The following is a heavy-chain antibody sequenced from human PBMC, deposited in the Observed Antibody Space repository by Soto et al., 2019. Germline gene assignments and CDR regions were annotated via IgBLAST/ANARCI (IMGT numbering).Heavy chain of an antibody. Sequence: ASVKVSCKASGYTFTSYGISWVRQAPGQGLEWMGWISAYNGNTNYAQKLQGRVTMTPDTSTSTAYMELRSLRSDDTAVYYCARAHYSGYDYAPNFDYWGQGTLVTVSS. D-gene: IGHD5-12*01. CDR1: GYTFTSYG. CDR3: ARAHYSGYDYAPNFDY. V-gene: IGHV1-18*04. CDR2: ISAYNGNT. J-gene: IGHJ4*02.